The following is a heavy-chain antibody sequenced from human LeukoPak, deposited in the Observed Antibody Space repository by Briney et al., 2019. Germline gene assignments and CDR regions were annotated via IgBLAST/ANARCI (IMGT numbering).Heavy chain of an antibody. D-gene: IGHD3-22*01. CDR2: MNPNSGNT. J-gene: IGHJ4*02. CDR1: GYTFTSYD. V-gene: IGHV1-8*01. Sequence: ASVKVSCKASGYTFTSYDINWVRQATGQGLEWMGWMNPNSGNTGYAQKFQGRVTMTRNTSISTAYMELSSLRSEDTAVYYCARDGYYDSSGYYFDEDWGQGTLVTVSS. CDR3: ARDGYYDSSGYYFDED.